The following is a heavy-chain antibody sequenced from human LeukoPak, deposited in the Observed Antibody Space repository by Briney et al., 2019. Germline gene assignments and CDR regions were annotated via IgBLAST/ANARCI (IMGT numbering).Heavy chain of an antibody. J-gene: IGHJ4*02. D-gene: IGHD2-21*01. V-gene: IGHV4-39*01. Sequence: SETLSLTCSVSGGSFRNSDYLWGWLRQPPGKGLEWFGNSNYSVSTADYNTSLKCRFTMTADTSKNRFSLRLTSVTAADTAVYYCARHVDGFSFALPRYYFDLWGQGTLVPVSS. CDR2: SNYSVSTA. CDR1: GGSFRNSDYL. CDR3: ARHVDGFSFALPRYYFDL.